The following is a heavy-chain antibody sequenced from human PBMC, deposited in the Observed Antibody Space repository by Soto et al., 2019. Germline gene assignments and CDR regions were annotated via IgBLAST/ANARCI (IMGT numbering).Heavy chain of an antibody. D-gene: IGHD5-12*01. CDR1: GGTFSSYA. V-gene: IGHV1-69*13. CDR3: ARDNSGSTGRAYDY. Sequence: ASVKVSCKASGGTFSSYAISWVRQAPGQGLEWMGGIIPIFGTANYAQKFQGRVTITADESTSTAYMELSSLRSEDTAVYYCARDNSGSTGRAYDYWGQGTLVTSPQ. CDR2: IIPIFGTA. J-gene: IGHJ4*02.